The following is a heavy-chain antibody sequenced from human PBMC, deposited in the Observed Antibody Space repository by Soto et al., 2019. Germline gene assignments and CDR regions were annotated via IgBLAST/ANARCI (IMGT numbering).Heavy chain of an antibody. V-gene: IGHV3-30*18. J-gene: IGHJ3*02. D-gene: IGHD3-22*01. CDR2: ISYDGSNK. CDR3: ANLAPYYYDSSALDAFDI. Sequence: SLRLSCAASGFTFSSYGMHWVRQDPGKGLEWVAVISYDGSNKYYADSVKGRFTISRDNSKNTLYLQMNSLRAEDTAVYYCANLAPYYYDSSALDAFDIWGQGTMVTVSS. CDR1: GFTFSSYG.